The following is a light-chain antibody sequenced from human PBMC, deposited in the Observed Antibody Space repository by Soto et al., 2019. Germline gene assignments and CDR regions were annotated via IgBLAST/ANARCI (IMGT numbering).Light chain of an antibody. CDR1: RPNIGSSN. CDR3: AAWDDSLSGAV. CDR2: KNN. V-gene: IGLV1-47*01. J-gene: IGLJ7*01. Sequence: QSVLTQPPSASGTPGQRVTISCSGSRPNIGSSNVYWYQQLPGTAPKLLIYKNNQRPSGVPDRFSGSKSGTSASLAISGLRSEDEADYYCAAWDDSLSGAVFGGGTQLTVL.